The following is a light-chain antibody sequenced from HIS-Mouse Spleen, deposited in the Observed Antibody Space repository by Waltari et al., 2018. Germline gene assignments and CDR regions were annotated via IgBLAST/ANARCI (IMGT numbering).Light chain of an antibody. Sequence: AIRMTQSPSSFSASTGDRVTITCRASQGISSYLAWYPQKPGKAPKLLIYAASTLQSGVPSRFSGSGSGTDFTLTISCLQSEDFATYYCQQYYSYRFTFGPGTKVDIK. CDR2: AAS. J-gene: IGKJ3*01. CDR3: QQYYSYRFT. CDR1: QGISSY. V-gene: IGKV1-8*01.